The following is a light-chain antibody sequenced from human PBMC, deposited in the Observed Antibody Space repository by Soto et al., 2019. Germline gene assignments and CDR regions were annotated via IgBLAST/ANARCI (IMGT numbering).Light chain of an antibody. CDR3: LLFDSGVRV. CDR2: DTS. V-gene: IGLV7-46*01. Sequence: QAVVTQEPSLTVSPGGTVTLTCGSSTGGVTTGHYPYWFQQKPGQAPRTLVYDTSDRHSWTPARFTGSLLGDKAALTLSGAQPEDEAEYYCLLFDSGVRVFGGGTKLTVL. J-gene: IGLJ2*01. CDR1: TGGVTTGHY.